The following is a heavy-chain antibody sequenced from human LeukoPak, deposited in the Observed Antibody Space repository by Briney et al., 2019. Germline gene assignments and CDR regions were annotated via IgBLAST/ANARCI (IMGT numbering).Heavy chain of an antibody. CDR2: IYTSGST. CDR1: GDSISDYH. D-gene: IGHD4-17*01. Sequence: SETLSLTCTVSGDSISDYHWSWIRQPAGEGLEWIGRIYTSGSTNYNPSLKSRVTMSVDTSKNQFSLKLTSVTAADTAVYYCARDFLRDYGDPFDSWGQGTLVTVSS. V-gene: IGHV4-4*07. CDR3: ARDFLRDYGDPFDS. J-gene: IGHJ4*02.